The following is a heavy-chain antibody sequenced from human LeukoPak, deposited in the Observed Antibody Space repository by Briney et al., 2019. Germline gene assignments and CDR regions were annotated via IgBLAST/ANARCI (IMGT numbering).Heavy chain of an antibody. CDR3: ARGQQLVRLAFDY. D-gene: IGHD6-13*01. J-gene: IGHJ4*02. CDR1: GGSISSYY. CDR2: IYYSGST. V-gene: IGHV4-59*01. Sequence: RTSETLSLTCTVSGGSISSYYWSWIRQPPGKGLEWIGYIYYSGSTNYNPSLKSRVTISVDTSKNQFSLKLSSVTAADTAVYYCARGQQLVRLAFDYWGQGTLVTVSS.